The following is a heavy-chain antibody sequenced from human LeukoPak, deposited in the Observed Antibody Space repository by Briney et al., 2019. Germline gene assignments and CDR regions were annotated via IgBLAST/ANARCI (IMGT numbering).Heavy chain of an antibody. CDR2: IYYSGST. Sequence: SETMSLTCTVSGGSISSSSYYWGWIRQPPGKGLEWIGSIYYSGSTYYNPSLKSRVTISVDTSKTQFSLKLSSVTAAATAAFYGARLETTMVRGFLNWFDPWGQGTLVTVSS. J-gene: IGHJ5*02. CDR3: ARLETTMVRGFLNWFDP. CDR1: GGSISSSSYY. D-gene: IGHD3-10*01. V-gene: IGHV4-39*01.